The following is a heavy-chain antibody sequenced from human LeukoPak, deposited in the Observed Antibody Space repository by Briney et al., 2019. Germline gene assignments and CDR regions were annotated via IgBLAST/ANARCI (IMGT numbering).Heavy chain of an antibody. J-gene: IGHJ3*02. CDR1: GFTFSSYS. V-gene: IGHV3-21*01. CDR3: ARDPLGRDGYNSDI. CDR2: ISSSSSYI. Sequence: GGSLRLSCAASGFTFSSYSMNWVRQAPGKGLEWVSSISSSSSYIYYADPVKGRFTISRDNAKNSLYLQMNSLRAEDTAVYYCARDPLGRDGYNSDIWGQGTMVTVSS. D-gene: IGHD5-24*01.